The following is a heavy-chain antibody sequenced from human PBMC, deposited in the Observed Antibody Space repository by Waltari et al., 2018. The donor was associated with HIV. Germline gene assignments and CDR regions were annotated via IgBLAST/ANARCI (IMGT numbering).Heavy chain of an antibody. CDR2: ISNDGSSK. CDR1: GFTFRGLG. CDR3: ASPFYSDSTTYYYGLDY. D-gene: IGHD3-22*01. V-gene: IGHV3-30-3*01. Sequence: QVQLLESGGGVVQHGRSRRLSCAAAGFTFRGLGISWVRQAPGKGVEWVAVISNDGSSKYYADSLKGRFTISRDNSKNTLYLHMNSLRAEDTAVYYCASPFYSDSTTYYYGLDYWGQGTLVTVSS. J-gene: IGHJ4*02.